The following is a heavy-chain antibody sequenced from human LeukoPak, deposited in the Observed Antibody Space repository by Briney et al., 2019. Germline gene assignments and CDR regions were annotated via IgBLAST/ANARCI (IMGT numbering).Heavy chain of an antibody. CDR3: ARGDGSYLL. Sequence: ASVQVSCKASGYTFTGYYIHWVRQAPGQGLEWMGWINPNSGGTNYGQNFQARVIMTRDTSISTAYMELSSLRSDDTAVYYCARGDGSYLLWGQGTLVTVSS. V-gene: IGHV1-2*02. D-gene: IGHD1-26*01. CDR2: INPNSGGT. J-gene: IGHJ4*02. CDR1: GYTFTGYY.